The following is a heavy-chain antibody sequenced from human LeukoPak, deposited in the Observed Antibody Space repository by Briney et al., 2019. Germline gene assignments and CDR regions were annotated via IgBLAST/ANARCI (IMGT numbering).Heavy chain of an antibody. CDR3: STGGSFYEGFES. CDR2: IRSKADGGTT. CDR1: GFTFSNAW. J-gene: IGHJ4*02. D-gene: IGHD1-26*01. V-gene: IGHV3-15*07. Sequence: GGSLRLSCAASGFTFSNAWMNWVRQAPGKGLEWVGRIRSKADGGTTDCAAPVKGRFTISRDDSKDTLSLHMNSLKTEDTAVYYCSTGGSFYEGFESWGQGTLVTVSS.